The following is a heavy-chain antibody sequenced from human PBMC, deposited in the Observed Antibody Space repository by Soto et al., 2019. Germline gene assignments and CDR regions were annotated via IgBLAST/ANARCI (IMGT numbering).Heavy chain of an antibody. CDR3: ARSTVYDFWSGYYTQDYYYYGMDV. D-gene: IGHD3-3*01. CDR2: ISGSGGST. J-gene: IGHJ6*02. CDR1: GFTFSSYA. V-gene: IGHV3-23*01. Sequence: PGGSLRLSCAASGFTFSSYAMSWVRQAPGKGLEWVSAISGSGGSTYYADSVKGRFTISRDNAKNSLYLQMNSLRDEDTAVYYCARSTVYDFWSGYYTQDYYYYGMDVWGQGTTVTVSS.